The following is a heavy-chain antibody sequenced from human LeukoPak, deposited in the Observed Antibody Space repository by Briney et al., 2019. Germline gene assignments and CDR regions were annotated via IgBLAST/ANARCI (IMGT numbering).Heavy chain of an antibody. J-gene: IGHJ4*02. CDR1: GVTFSSYG. CDR2: ISSDGNDK. CDR3: TTKVIRGNSGDDYDD. V-gene: IGHV3-30*03. Sequence: GGSLRLSCEASGVTFSSYGMHWVRQAPGKGLEWVALISSDGNDKLYGDSVKGRFTISRDDSKSTLYLQMNSLRAEDTPVYYCTTKVIRGNSGDDYDDWGQGTLVTVSS. D-gene: IGHD5-12*01.